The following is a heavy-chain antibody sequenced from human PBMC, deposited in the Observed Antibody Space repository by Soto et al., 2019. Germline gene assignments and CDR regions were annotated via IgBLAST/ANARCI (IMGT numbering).Heavy chain of an antibody. CDR3: ASNSGSYLNELDY. D-gene: IGHD1-26*01. V-gene: IGHV3-7*01. CDR2: IKQDGSEK. CDR1: GFTFSSYW. J-gene: IGHJ4*02. Sequence: GGSLRLSCAASGFTFSSYWMSWVRQAPGKGLEWVANIKQDGSEKYYVDSVKGRFTISRDNAKNSLYLQMNSLRAEDTAVYYCASNSGSYLNELDYWGQGTLVTVSS.